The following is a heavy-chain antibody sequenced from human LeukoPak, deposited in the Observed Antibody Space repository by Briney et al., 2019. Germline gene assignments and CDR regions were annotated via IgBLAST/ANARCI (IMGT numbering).Heavy chain of an antibody. V-gene: IGHV3-66*01. Sequence: GGSLRLSCAASGFTVRSNYVSWVRQAPGKGLEWVSVIYSGGSTYYADSVKGRFTISRDNSKNTLYLQMNSLRAEDTAVYYCASRGSYSFFDYWGQGTLVTVSS. D-gene: IGHD1-26*01. CDR3: ASRGSYSFFDY. CDR1: GFTVRSNY. J-gene: IGHJ4*02. CDR2: IYSGGST.